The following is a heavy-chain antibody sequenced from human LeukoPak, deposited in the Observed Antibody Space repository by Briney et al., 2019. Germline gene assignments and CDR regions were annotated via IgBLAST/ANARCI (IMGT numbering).Heavy chain of an antibody. J-gene: IGHJ4*02. CDR1: GYTFTSYG. CDR2: ISAYNGNT. CDR3: ARLDSGSYYEDFDY. D-gene: IGHD1-26*01. Sequence: ASVKVSCKXSGYTFTSYGISWVRQAPRQGLEWMGWISAYNGNTNYAQKLQGRVTMTTDTSTSTAYMELRSLRSDDTAVYYCARLDSGSYYEDFDYWGQGTLVTVSS. V-gene: IGHV1-18*01.